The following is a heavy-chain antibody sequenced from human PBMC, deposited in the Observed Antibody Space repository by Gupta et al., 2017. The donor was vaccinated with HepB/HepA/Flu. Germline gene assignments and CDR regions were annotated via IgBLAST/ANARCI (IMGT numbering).Heavy chain of an antibody. D-gene: IGHD2-2*01. CDR3: ARDGRRCRTRTGCYYYYYMDV. CDR2: IIPIFGTA. V-gene: IGHV1-69*06. J-gene: IGHJ6*03. Sequence: QVQLVQSGAEVKKPGSSVKVSCKASGGTFSSYAISWVRQAPGQGLEWMGGIIPIFGTANYAQKFQGRVTSTEEKSTSTAYRELSSLRSEDTAVYYCARDGRRCRTRTGCYYYYYMDVWGKGTTVTVSS. CDR1: GGTFSSYA.